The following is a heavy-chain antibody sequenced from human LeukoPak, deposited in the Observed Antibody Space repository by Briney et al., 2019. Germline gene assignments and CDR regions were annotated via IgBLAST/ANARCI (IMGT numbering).Heavy chain of an antibody. D-gene: IGHD5-12*01. CDR1: GYGFTRYW. CDR2: IYPSPSYP. Sequence: GEALQISSKGSGYGFTRYWISWVRQMPGKGGECMAKIYPSPSYPNSLPSFQAHLPISSDKSITTAYLQWSTLKASDTAMYYCARHEGGYAASDYWGQGTLVTVSS. CDR3: ARHEGGYAASDY. J-gene: IGHJ4*02. V-gene: IGHV5-10-1*01.